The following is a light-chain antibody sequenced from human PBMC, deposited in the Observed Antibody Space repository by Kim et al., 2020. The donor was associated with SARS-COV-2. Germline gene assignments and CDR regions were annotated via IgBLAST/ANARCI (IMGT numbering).Light chain of an antibody. CDR2: DAS. Sequence: LSPGERATRSCRASQSVSSYLAWYQQKPGQAPRLLIYDASNRATGIPARFSGSGSGTDFTLTISSLEPEDFAVYYCQQRSNWPRTFGGGTKVDIK. J-gene: IGKJ4*01. CDR3: QQRSNWPRT. V-gene: IGKV3-11*01. CDR1: QSVSSY.